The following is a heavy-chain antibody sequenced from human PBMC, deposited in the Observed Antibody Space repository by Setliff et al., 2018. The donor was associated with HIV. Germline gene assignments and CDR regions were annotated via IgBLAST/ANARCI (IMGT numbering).Heavy chain of an antibody. CDR3: ATFLRSGELSLFPDGFNL. J-gene: IGHJ3*01. V-gene: IGHV3-53*01. CDR2: IYGGGTT. D-gene: IGHD3-16*02. Sequence: GSLRLSCAASGFTVSSNYMSWVRQAPGKGLELVSVIYGGGTTHYADSVKGRFIISRDNFKDTLYLQTDSLRAEDTAVYYCATFLRSGELSLFPDGFNLWGQGTLVTVSS. CDR1: GFTVSSNY.